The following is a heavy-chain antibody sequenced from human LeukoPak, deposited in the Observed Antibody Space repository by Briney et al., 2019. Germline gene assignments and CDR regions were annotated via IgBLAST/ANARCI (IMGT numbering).Heavy chain of an antibody. CDR2: FDPENSKT. CDR3: STDGDYYDSSGYPPSDN. J-gene: IGHJ4*02. CDR1: GYTLTELS. V-gene: IGHV1-24*01. D-gene: IGHD3-22*01. Sequence: ASVKVSCKVSGYTLTELSIHWVRQAPGKGLEWMGVFDPENSKTIYAQKFQVRVTMTEDTSTDTAYMYLSILRSKDTAVYYCSTDGDYYDSSGYPPSDNWGEGTLV.